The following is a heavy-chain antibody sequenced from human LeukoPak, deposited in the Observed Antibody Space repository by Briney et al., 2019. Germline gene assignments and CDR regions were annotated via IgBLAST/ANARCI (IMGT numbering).Heavy chain of an antibody. CDR2: IWYDGSNK. J-gene: IGHJ4*02. CDR1: GFTFSSYG. D-gene: IGHD5-18*01. V-gene: IGHV3-33*01. Sequence: GGSLRLSCAASGFTFSSYGMQWVRQAPGKGLEWGAVIWYDGSNKYYADSVKGRFTISRDNSKNTLYLQMNSLRAEDTAVYYCARSPVDTAMVINFDYWGQGTLVTVSS. CDR3: ARSPVDTAMVINFDY.